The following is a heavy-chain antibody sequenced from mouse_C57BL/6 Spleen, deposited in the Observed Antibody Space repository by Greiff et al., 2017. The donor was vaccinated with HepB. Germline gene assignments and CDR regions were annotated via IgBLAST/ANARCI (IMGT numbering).Heavy chain of an antibody. CDR2: IYPGDGDT. CDR3: ARRTAQALYYFDY. CDR1: GYAFSSYW. D-gene: IGHD3-2*02. J-gene: IGHJ2*01. V-gene: IGHV1-80*01. Sequence: VMLVESGAELVKPGASVKISCKASGYAFSSYWMNWVKQRPGKGLEWIGQIYPGDGDTNYNGKFKGKATLTADKSSSTAYMQLSSLTSEDSAVYFCARRTAQALYYFDYWGQGTTLTVSS.